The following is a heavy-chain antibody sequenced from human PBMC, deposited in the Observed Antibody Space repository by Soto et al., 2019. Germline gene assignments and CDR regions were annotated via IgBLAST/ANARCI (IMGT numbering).Heavy chain of an antibody. CDR3: ARDGPYNWNYGWFDP. D-gene: IGHD1-7*01. V-gene: IGHV1-18*01. Sequence: GASVKVSCKASGYTFTSYGIGWVRQAPGQGLEWMGWISAYNGNTNYAQKLQGRVTMTTDTSTSTAYMELRSLRSDDTAVYYCARDGPYNWNYGWFDPWGQGTLVTVSS. CDR1: GYTFTSYG. J-gene: IGHJ5*02. CDR2: ISAYNGNT.